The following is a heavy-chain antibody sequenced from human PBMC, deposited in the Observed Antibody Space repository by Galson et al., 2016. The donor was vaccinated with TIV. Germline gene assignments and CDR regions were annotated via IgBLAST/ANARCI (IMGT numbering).Heavy chain of an antibody. J-gene: IGHJ3*02. D-gene: IGHD1-1*01. V-gene: IGHV3-49*03. Sequence: SLRLSCAASGFTFGHYAVNWFRQAPGKGLEWVGFITSKTYGATTEYAASVKGRFTISRDDSRNIAYLQMNSLKTEDTDVYYCTRTAKGSTRNAFDIWGQGTMATFSS. CDR3: TRTAKGSTRNAFDI. CDR2: ITSKTYGATT. CDR1: GFTFGHYA.